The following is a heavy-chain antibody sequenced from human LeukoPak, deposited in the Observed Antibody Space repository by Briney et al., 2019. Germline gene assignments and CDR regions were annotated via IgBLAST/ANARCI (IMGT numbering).Heavy chain of an antibody. CDR2: IYYSGST. V-gene: IGHV4-38-2*02. CDR1: GYSISSGYY. D-gene: IGHD3-10*01. CDR3: ARGALLWFGAKMEYYFDY. J-gene: IGHJ4*02. Sequence: PSETLSLTCTVSGYSISSGYYWGWIRQPPGKGLEWIGSIYYSGSTYYNPSLKSRVTISVDTSKNQFSLKLSSVTAADTAVYYCARGALLWFGAKMEYYFDYWGQGTPLTVSS.